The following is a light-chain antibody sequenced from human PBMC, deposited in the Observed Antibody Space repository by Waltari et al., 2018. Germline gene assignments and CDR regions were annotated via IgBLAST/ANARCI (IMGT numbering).Light chain of an antibody. V-gene: IGKV1-27*01. CDR2: AAS. CDR3: QKYNSAPPIT. Sequence: DIQMTQYQSSPSASAGDRVTITCRASQGISNYLAWYQQRPGKVPKLLIYAASTLQSGVPSRFSGSGSGTDFTLTISSLQPEDVATYYCQKYNSAPPITFGPGTKVDIK. CDR1: QGISNY. J-gene: IGKJ3*01.